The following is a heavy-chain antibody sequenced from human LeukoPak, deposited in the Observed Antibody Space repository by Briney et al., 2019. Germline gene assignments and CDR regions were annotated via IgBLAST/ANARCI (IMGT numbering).Heavy chain of an antibody. V-gene: IGHV4-39*07. CDR2: IYYSGST. Sequence: SETLSLTCTVSGGSISSSSYYWGWIRQPPGKGLEWIGSIYYSGSTYYDPSLKSRVTISVDTSKNQFSLKLSSVTAADTAVYYCARDPSSGGVYDYWGQGTLVTVSS. D-gene: IGHD3-16*01. CDR3: ARDPSSGGVYDY. J-gene: IGHJ4*02. CDR1: GGSISSSSYY.